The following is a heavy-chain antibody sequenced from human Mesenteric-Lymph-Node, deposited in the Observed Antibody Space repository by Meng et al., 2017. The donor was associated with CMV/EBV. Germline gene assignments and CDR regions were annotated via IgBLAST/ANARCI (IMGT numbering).Heavy chain of an antibody. D-gene: IGHD6-13*01. J-gene: IGHJ4*02. V-gene: IGHV3-30*02. CDR1: GFTFSSYG. CDR3: AKDWQQLVRYYFDY. Sequence: GESLKISCAASGFTFSSYGMHWVRQAPGKGLEWVAFIRYDGSNKYYADSVKGRFTISRDNSKNTLYLQMNSLRAEDTAVYYCAKDWQQLVRYYFDYWGQGTLVTVSS. CDR2: IRYDGSNK.